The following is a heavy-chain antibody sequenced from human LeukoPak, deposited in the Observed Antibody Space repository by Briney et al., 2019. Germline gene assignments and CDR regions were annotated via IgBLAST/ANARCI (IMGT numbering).Heavy chain of an antibody. CDR1: GGTFSSYA. Sequence: SVKVSCKASGGTFSSYAISWVRQAPGQGLEWMGGIIPIFGTANYAQKFQGRVTITADESTSTAYMELSSLRSEDTAVYYCARGAMVRGAETNWFDPWGQGTLVTVSS. D-gene: IGHD3-10*01. J-gene: IGHJ5*02. CDR3: ARGAMVRGAETNWFDP. CDR2: IIPIFGTA. V-gene: IGHV1-69*13.